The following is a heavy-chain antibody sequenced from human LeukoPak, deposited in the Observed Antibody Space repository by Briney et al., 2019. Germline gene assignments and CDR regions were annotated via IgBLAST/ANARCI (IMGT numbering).Heavy chain of an antibody. CDR2: MNPNSGNT. D-gene: IGHD6-13*01. V-gene: IGHV1-8*01. CDR1: GYTFTSYD. Sequence: ASVKVSCKASGYTFTSYDINWVRQATAQGLEWMGWMNPNSGNTGYAQKFQGRVTMTRNTSISTAYMELSSLRSEDTAVYYCARDSSSWYGRYYYYYGMDVWGQGTTVTVSS. J-gene: IGHJ6*02. CDR3: ARDSSSWYGRYYYYYGMDV.